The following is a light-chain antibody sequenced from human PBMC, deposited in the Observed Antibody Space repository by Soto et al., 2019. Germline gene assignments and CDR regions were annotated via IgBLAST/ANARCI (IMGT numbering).Light chain of an antibody. CDR1: RSNIGSNT. CDR2: NTN. CDR3: AAWDDSLTGPV. Sequence: QLVLTQPPSASGTPGQRVTISCSGSRSNIGSNTVNWYQQLPGTAPRLLIYNTNQRPSGVPDRFSGSKSGTSASLAISGLRSEDEADYHCAAWDDSLTGPVFGGGTKLTVL. V-gene: IGLV1-44*01. J-gene: IGLJ2*01.